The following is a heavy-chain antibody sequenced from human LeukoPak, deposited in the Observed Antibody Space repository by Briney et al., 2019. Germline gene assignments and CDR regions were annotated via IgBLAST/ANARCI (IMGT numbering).Heavy chain of an antibody. CDR3: ARGPTYYYGSGSYYRKYNWFDP. Sequence: SQTLSLTCTVSGGSISSGDYYWSWIRQPPGKGLGWIGEINHSGSTNYNPSLKSRVTISVDTSKNQFSLKLSSVTAADTAVYYCARGPTYYYGSGSYYRKYNWFDPWGQGTLVTVSS. CDR1: GGSISSGDYY. J-gene: IGHJ5*02. V-gene: IGHV4-30-4*08. CDR2: INHSGST. D-gene: IGHD3-10*01.